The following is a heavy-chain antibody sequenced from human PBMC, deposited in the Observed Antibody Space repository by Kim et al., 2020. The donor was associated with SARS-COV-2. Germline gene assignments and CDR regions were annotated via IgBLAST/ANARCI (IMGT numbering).Heavy chain of an antibody. V-gene: IGHV3-23*01. CDR2: ISGCGDDT. Sequence: GGSLRLSCAASGFTFSNYAMSWVRQAPGKGLEWVSGISGCGDDTIYADPVKGRFTIFWDNSRNTRHLQMNSLRGEDTAVYYCAEDGKSGYDALNWCAPWGQGTLVTVSS. CDR1: GFTFSNYA. CDR3: AEDGKSGYDALNWCAP. D-gene: IGHD5-12*01. J-gene: IGHJ5*02.